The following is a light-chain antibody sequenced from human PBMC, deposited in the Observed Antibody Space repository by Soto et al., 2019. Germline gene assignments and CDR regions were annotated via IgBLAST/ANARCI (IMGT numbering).Light chain of an antibody. CDR3: QQYNNWPIT. Sequence: EIVMTQSPAALARSAAYTSTLSCMASQRVSNHFAWYQQKPGQAPRLLIYDASTRATGTPARFSGSGSGTKFTLSISSLQSEDFAVYYCQQYNNWPITFGQGTRLEIK. V-gene: IGKV3D-15*01. CDR2: DAS. CDR1: QRVSNH. J-gene: IGKJ5*01.